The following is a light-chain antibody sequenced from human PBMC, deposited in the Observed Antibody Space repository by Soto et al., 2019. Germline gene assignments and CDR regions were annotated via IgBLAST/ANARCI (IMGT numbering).Light chain of an antibody. Sequence: EIVMTQSPATLSVSPGESATLSCRASQSVSTKLAWYQQKPGQAPRLLIYSASSRATGIPVRFSGSGSGTEFTLTISSLQSADFAVYYCQQYNQWPPLTFGGGTKVEIK. V-gene: IGKV3-15*01. J-gene: IGKJ4*01. CDR2: SAS. CDR1: QSVSTK. CDR3: QQYNQWPPLT.